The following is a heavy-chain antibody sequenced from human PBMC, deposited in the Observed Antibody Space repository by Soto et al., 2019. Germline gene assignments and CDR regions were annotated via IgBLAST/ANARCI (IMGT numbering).Heavy chain of an antibody. J-gene: IGHJ4*02. D-gene: IGHD1-1*01. Sequence: PSGTLSLTCTVSGGSISSGDYYWSWIRQPPGKGLEWVGSIYHTGDTHYNPSLRSQVSMSVDTSKNHFSPRLTYLTAADTAVYLCERDTNSLDVWGQGILV. V-gene: IGHV4-39*02. CDR3: ERDTNSLDV. CDR2: IYHTGDT. CDR1: GGSISSGDYY.